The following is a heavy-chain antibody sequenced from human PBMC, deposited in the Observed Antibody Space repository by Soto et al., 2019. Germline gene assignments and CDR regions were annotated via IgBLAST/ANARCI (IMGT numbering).Heavy chain of an antibody. CDR3: ARERSSAYCGGDCQNAQQRYGMDV. D-gene: IGHD2-21*02. V-gene: IGHV3-30-3*01. CDR2: ISYDGSNK. Sequence: GGSLRLSCAASGFTFSSYAMHWVRQAPGKGLEWVAVISYDGSNKYYADSVKGRFTISRDNSKNTLYLQMNSLRAEDTAVYYCARERSSAYCGGDCQNAQQRYGMDVWGQGTTVTVSS. J-gene: IGHJ6*02. CDR1: GFTFSSYA.